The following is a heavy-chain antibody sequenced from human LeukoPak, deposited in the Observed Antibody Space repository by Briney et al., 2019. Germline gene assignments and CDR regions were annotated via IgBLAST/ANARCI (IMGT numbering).Heavy chain of an antibody. CDR2: INSDGSST. J-gene: IGHJ4*02. Sequence: GGSLRLSCAASGFTFSSYWMHWVRQAPGKGLVWVSRINSDGSSTSYADSVKGRFTISRDNARKSLFLQMSSLRAEDTAVYYCARRFSTENYSALDCWGQGTLVTVSS. CDR1: GFTFSSYW. D-gene: IGHD1-7*01. CDR3: ARRFSTENYSALDC. V-gene: IGHV3-74*01.